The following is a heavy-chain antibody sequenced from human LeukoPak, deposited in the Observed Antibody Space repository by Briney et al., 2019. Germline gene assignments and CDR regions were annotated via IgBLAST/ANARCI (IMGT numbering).Heavy chain of an antibody. CDR3: ARATTGSTVTFTFRGAFFDY. D-gene: IGHD4-17*01. CDR1: GYTFTSYG. Sequence: GASVKVSCKASGYTFTSYGISWVRQAPGQGLEWMGWISAYNGNTNYAQKLQGRVTMTTDTSTSTAYMELRSLRSDDTAVYYCARATTGSTVTFTFRGAFFDYWGQGTLVTVSS. CDR2: ISAYNGNT. J-gene: IGHJ4*02. V-gene: IGHV1-18*01.